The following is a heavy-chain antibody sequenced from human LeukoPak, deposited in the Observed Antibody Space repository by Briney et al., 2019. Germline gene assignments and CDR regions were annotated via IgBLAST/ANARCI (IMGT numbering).Heavy chain of an antibody. CDR1: GVSLSSYY. J-gene: IGHJ4*02. D-gene: IGHD6-6*01. Sequence: SEPLSLPCTVSGVSLSSYYWSWIRQPPGKGLDWVGYIYYSGCTNYNPSLKTRVTISVDTSKNQVSLKLSSVTAADTAGYYCARSNSLAARPSPPRYWGQGTLVTVSS. CDR3: ARSNSLAARPSPPRY. V-gene: IGHV4-59*01. CDR2: IYYSGCT.